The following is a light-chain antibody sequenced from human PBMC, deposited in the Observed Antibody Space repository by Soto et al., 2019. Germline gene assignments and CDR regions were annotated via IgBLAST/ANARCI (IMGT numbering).Light chain of an antibody. CDR2: AAS. CDR3: QQADSFPRT. J-gene: IGKJ1*01. CDR1: QGIGSW. V-gene: IGKV1-12*01. Sequence: DIQMTQSPSSVSASVGDRVTITCRASQGIGSWLAWYQQKPRKAPSLLIFAASSLQCGVPSRFSGSASGTDFTLTISSLQPEDFATYYCQQADSFPRTFGQGTKVEIK.